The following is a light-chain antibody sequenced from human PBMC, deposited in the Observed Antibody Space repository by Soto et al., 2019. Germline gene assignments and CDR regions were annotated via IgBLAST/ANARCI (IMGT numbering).Light chain of an antibody. CDR3: QKRSNWPIN. CDR2: DAS. Sequence: EIVFTQSPATLSLSPVESATLSCRATRSVSSYLAWYQQKPGQAPRLLIYDASSRPTDIPARFSGSGSGTVFTLTISSLEPEDFALYYCQKRSNWPINFGQGTRLEIK. V-gene: IGKV3-11*01. J-gene: IGKJ5*01. CDR1: RSVSSY.